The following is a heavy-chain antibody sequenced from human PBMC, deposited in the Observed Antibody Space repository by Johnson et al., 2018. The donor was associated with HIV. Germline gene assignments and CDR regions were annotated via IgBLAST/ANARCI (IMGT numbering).Heavy chain of an antibody. CDR3: ARVAPAHDAFDI. V-gene: IGHV3-7*04. D-gene: IGHD2-2*01. Sequence: VQLVESGGGLVKPGGSLRLSCAASGFTFSDYYMSWIRQAPGKGLEWVANIKQDGSEKYYVDSLKGRFTISRDNAKNSLYLQMNSLRAEDTAVYYCARVAPAHDAFDIWGQGTMVTVSS. CDR2: IKQDGSEK. CDR1: GFTFSDYY. J-gene: IGHJ3*02.